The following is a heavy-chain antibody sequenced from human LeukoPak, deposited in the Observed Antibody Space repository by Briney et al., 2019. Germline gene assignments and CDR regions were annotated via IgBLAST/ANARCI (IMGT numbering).Heavy chain of an antibody. CDR2: THYRSKWYN. J-gene: IGHJ5*02. V-gene: IGHV6-1*01. CDR3: ARGRLVSSSSLDWFDP. Sequence: SQTLSLTCAISGDSVSSNSAAWNWIRQSPSRGLEWLGRTHYRSKWYNDYAVSVKSRITINPDTSKNQFSLQLNSVTPEDTAVYYCARGRLVSSSSLDWFDPWGQGTPVTVSS. CDR1: GDSVSSNSAA. D-gene: IGHD6-6*01.